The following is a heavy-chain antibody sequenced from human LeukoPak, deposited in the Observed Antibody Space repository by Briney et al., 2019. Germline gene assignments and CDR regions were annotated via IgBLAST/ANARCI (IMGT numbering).Heavy chain of an antibody. V-gene: IGHV1-18*01. CDR3: ARGSVEDSYYYYYGMDV. D-gene: IGHD6-19*01. CDR1: GYTFTSYG. J-gene: IGHJ6*02. Sequence: GASVKVSCKASGYTFTSYGISWVRQAPGQGLEWMGWISAYNGNTNYAQKLQGRVTMTTDTSTSTAYMELSSLRSEDTAVYYCARGSVEDSYYYYYGMDVWGQGTTVTVSS. CDR2: ISAYNGNT.